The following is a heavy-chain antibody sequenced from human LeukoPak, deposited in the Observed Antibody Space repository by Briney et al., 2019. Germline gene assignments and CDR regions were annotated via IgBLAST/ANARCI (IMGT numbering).Heavy chain of an antibody. V-gene: IGHV3-23*01. CDR1: GFSFSSYA. D-gene: IGHD6-19*01. J-gene: IGHJ3*02. CDR3: ARGEVAGHDAFDI. CDR2: ISSSGGSP. Sequence: PGGSLRLPCAASGFSFSSYAMSWVRQAPGKGLEWVSGISSSGGSPYYADSVQGRFTISRDNSKNTLYLQMNSLRAEDTAVYYCARGEVAGHDAFDIWGQGTMVTVSS.